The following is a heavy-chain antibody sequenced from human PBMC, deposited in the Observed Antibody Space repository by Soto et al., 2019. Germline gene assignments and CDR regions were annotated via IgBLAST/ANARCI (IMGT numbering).Heavy chain of an antibody. V-gene: IGHV1-18*01. CDR2: ISGYNGNT. CDR1: GYTFTNYG. J-gene: IGHJ6*02. CDR3: AREGQAPYYYYGMDV. Sequence: QVQVVQSGDEVKKPGASVKVSCKASGYTFTNYGFSWVRQAPGQGLEWMGWISGYNGNTKYAEKFQGRVTMTTDTSXXTAHRELRSLRSDDTAVYYCAREGQAPYYYYGMDVWGQGTTVTVSS.